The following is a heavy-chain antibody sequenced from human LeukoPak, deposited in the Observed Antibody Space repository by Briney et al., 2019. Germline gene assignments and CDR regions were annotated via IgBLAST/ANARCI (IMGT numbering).Heavy chain of an antibody. CDR2: ISSSSSYI. V-gene: IGHV3-21*04. CDR3: AKRQWLDRDYYYYYYMDV. J-gene: IGHJ6*03. D-gene: IGHD6-19*01. Sequence: PGGSLRLSCAASGFTFSSYSMNWVRQATGKGLEWVSSISSSSSYIYYADSVKGRFTISRDNSKNTLYLQMNSLRAEDTAVYYCAKRQWLDRDYYYYYYMDVWGKGTTVTVSS. CDR1: GFTFSSYS.